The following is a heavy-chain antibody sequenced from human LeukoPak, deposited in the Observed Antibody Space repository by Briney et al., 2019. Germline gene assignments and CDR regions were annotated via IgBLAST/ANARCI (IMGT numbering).Heavy chain of an antibody. CDR3: ARVGRYYDFWSGIDI. J-gene: IGHJ3*02. Sequence: GGSLRLSCTASGFSFSSYGFHWVRQAPGKGLQWVAVIWYDGTNKYYADSVKGRFTISRDNSNNTLCLQMNSLRAEDTAVYYCARVGRYYDFWSGIDIWGQGTMVTVSS. D-gene: IGHD3-3*01. CDR2: IWYDGTNK. CDR1: GFSFSSYG. V-gene: IGHV3-33*08.